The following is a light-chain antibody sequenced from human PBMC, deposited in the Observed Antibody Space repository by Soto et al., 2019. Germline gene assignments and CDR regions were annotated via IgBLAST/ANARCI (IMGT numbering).Light chain of an antibody. CDR1: QSLLHSNGYSY. CDR3: MQALQTPFT. J-gene: IGKJ3*01. CDR2: LGS. V-gene: IGKV2-28*01. Sequence: DLVMTQSPLSLPVTPGEPASISCRSSQSLLHSNGYSYLDWYLQKPGQSPQVLIYLGSNRASGVPDRFSGSGSGTDFTLKISRVEAEDVGVYYCMQALQTPFTFGPGTKVDIK.